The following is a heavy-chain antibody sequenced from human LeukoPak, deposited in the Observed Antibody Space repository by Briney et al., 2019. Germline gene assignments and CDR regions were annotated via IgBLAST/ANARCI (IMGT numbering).Heavy chain of an antibody. D-gene: IGHD3-22*01. CDR3: ARRVGGVYYGSGYFDP. CDR2: IYYSGST. CDR1: GGSISSSSYY. J-gene: IGHJ4*02. V-gene: IGHV4-39*01. Sequence: PSETLSLTCTVSGGSISSSSYYWGWIRQPPGKGLEWIGSIYYSGSTYYNPSLKSRVTISVDTSKNQFSLKLSSVTAADTAVYYCARRVGGVYYGSGYFDPWGQGTLVTVSS.